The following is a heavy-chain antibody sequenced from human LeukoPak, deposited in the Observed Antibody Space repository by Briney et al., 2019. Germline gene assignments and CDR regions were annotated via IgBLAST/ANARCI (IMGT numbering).Heavy chain of an antibody. CDR1: GGSISSGSYY. Sequence: SETLSLTCTVSGGSISSGSYYWSWIRQPAGKGLEWIGRIYTSGSTNYNPSLKSRVTISVDTSKNQFSLKLSSVTAADTAVYYCASHPRWGYSYDFPLDYWGQGTLVTVSS. CDR2: IYTSGST. V-gene: IGHV4-61*02. D-gene: IGHD5-18*01. CDR3: ASHPRWGYSYDFPLDY. J-gene: IGHJ4*02.